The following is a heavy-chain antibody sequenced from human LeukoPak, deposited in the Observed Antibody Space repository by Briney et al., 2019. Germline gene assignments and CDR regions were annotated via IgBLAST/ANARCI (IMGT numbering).Heavy chain of an antibody. V-gene: IGHV3-23*01. J-gene: IGHJ4*02. CDR2: ISANGGNT. CDR3: AKDQNGSSGYYSVFDY. CDR1: GFTFSIYT. Sequence: PGGSLRLSCAASGFTFSIYTMNWVRLAPGKGLEWVSVISANGGNTYYADSVKGRFTISRDNSRSTLYLQMNSLRAEDTAIYYCAKDQNGSSGYYSVFDYWGQGTLVTVSS. D-gene: IGHD3-22*01.